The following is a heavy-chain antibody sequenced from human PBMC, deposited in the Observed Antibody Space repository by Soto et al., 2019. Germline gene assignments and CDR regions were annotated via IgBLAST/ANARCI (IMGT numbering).Heavy chain of an antibody. V-gene: IGHV4-31*03. CDR2: IYYSGST. Sequence: SETLSLTCTVSGGSISSGGYYWSWIRQHPGKGLEWIGYIYYSGSTYYNPSLKSRVTISVDTSKNQFSLKLNSVTAADTAVYYCARESRSWYGSIWDYWGQGTLVTVS. J-gene: IGHJ4*02. CDR3: ARESRSWYGSIWDY. CDR1: GGSISSGGYY. D-gene: IGHD6-13*01.